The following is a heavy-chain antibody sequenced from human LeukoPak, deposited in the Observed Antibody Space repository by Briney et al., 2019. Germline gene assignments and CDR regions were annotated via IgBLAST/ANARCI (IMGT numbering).Heavy chain of an antibody. J-gene: IGHJ3*02. V-gene: IGHV3-30*18. Sequence: TGGSLRLSCAASGFTFSTYGMHWVRQTPGKGLEWVAVISYDGTIKHYADPVKGRFTISRDNSKNTLYLQMSSLRGEDTAVYYCAKDYLGASHTFDIWGQGTMVTVSS. D-gene: IGHD1-26*01. CDR3: AKDYLGASHTFDI. CDR2: ISYDGTIK. CDR1: GFTFSTYG.